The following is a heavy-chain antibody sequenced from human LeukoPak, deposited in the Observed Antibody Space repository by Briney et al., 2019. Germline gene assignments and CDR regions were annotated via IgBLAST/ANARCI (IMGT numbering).Heavy chain of an antibody. Sequence: PGRSLRLSCAASGFTFSSYAMPWVRQAPGKGLEWVAVISYDGSNKYYADSVKGRFTISRDNSKNTLYLQMNSLRAEDTAVYYCAIGGDGAAAGSLFDYWGQGTLVTVSS. CDR2: ISYDGSNK. CDR1: GFTFSSYA. CDR3: AIGGDGAAAGSLFDY. D-gene: IGHD6-13*01. J-gene: IGHJ4*02. V-gene: IGHV3-30-3*01.